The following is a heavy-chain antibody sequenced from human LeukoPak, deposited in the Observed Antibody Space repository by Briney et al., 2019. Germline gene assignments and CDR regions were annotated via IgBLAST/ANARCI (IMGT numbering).Heavy chain of an antibody. CDR1: GFTFSSYA. J-gene: IGHJ1*01. CDR2: ISGSGGNT. D-gene: IGHD3-16*01. CDR3: AKDDAWGRYKD. V-gene: IGHV3-23*01. Sequence: GGSLRLSCAASGFTFSSYAMNWVRQAPGRGLEWVSAISGSGGNTYYADSVKGRFTISRDNSKNTVSLQMNSLRGEDTAVYYCAKDDAWGRYKDWGQGTLVTVSS.